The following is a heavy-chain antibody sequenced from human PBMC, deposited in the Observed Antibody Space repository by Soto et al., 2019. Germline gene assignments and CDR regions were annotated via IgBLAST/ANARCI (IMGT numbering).Heavy chain of an antibody. CDR2: TYYRSKWYN. Sequence: SQTLSLTCAISGDSVSSNSAAWNWIRQSPSRGLELLGRTYYRSKWYNDYAVSVKSRLTINPDTSKNQFSLQLNSVTPEDTAVYYCSRARYNGNSNWFDPWGQGTLVTVSS. J-gene: IGHJ5*02. CDR3: SRARYNGNSNWFDP. CDR1: GDSVSSNSAA. V-gene: IGHV6-1*01. D-gene: IGHD1-7*01.